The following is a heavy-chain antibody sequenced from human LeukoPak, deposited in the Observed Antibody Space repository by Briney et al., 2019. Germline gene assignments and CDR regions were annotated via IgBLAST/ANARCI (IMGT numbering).Heavy chain of an antibody. CDR2: INPNSGGT. J-gene: IGHJ6*03. CDR1: GYTFTGYY. D-gene: IGHD6-6*01. V-gene: IGHV1-2*02. Sequence: ASVKVSCKASGYTFTGYYMHWVRQAPGQGLEWMGWINPNSGGTNYAQKFQGRVTMTRDTSISTAYMELSRLRSDDTAVYYCATAPMYSSSEFYYYYYMDVWGKGTTVTVSS. CDR3: ATAPMYSSSEFYYYYYMDV.